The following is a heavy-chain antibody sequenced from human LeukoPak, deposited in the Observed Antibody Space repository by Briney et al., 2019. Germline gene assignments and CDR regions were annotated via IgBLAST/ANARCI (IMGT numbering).Heavy chain of an antibody. V-gene: IGHV3-48*03. Sequence: GGSLRLSCAASGFTFSGFDMNWVRQAPGKGLEWVSYISSSGSKIFYADSVKGRFTISRDNAKNSLYLQMNSLRAEDTAIYYCARDDTSWWFDYWGQGTLVTVSS. CDR2: ISSSGSKI. D-gene: IGHD2-15*01. J-gene: IGHJ4*02. CDR3: ARDDTSWWFDY. CDR1: GFTFSGFD.